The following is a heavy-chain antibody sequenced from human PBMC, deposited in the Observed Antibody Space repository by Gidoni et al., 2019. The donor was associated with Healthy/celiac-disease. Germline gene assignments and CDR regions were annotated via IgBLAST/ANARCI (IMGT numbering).Heavy chain of an antibody. V-gene: IGHV3-7*01. J-gene: IGHJ4*02. Sequence: EVQLVESGGGLVQPGGSLRLSCEASGFPFSSYWSSWVRQAPGKGLEWGAKIKQDGSEKYYVDSVKGRFTISRDNAKNSLYLQMNSLRAEDTAVYYCASIIDYAGAEGLFDYWGQGTLVTVSS. CDR2: IKQDGSEK. CDR1: GFPFSSYW. D-gene: IGHD3-10*01. CDR3: ASIIDYAGAEGLFDY.